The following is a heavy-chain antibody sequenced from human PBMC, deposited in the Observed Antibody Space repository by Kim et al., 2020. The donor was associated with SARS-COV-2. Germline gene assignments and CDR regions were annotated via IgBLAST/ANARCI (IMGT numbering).Heavy chain of an antibody. CDR2: IYPGDSDT. V-gene: IGHV5-51*01. Sequence: GESLKISCKGSGYSFTSYWIGWVRQMPGKGLEWMGIIYPGDSDTRYSPSFQGQVTISADKSISTAYLQWSSLKASDTAMYYCARRAGSGWYEFVTSYNWFDPWGQGTLGTVSS. D-gene: IGHD6-19*01. CDR3: ARRAGSGWYEFVTSYNWFDP. J-gene: IGHJ5*02. CDR1: GYSFTSYW.